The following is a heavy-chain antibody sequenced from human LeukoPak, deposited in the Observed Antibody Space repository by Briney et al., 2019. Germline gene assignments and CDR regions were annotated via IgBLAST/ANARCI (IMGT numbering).Heavy chain of an antibody. V-gene: IGHV3-15*01. CDR1: GFTFNNAW. D-gene: IGHD6-19*01. CDR3: TTVSIAVAGYFDY. Sequence: GGSLRLSCAASGFTFNNAWMSWVRQAPGKGLEWVGRIKSKTDGGTTDYAAPVKGRFTISRDDSKNTLYLQMNSLKTEDTAVYYCTTVSIAVAGYFDYWGQGTLVTVSS. J-gene: IGHJ4*02. CDR2: IKSKTDGGTT.